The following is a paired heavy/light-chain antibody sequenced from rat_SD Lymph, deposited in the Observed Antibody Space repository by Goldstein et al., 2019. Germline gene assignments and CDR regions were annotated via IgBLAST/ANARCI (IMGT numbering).Heavy chain of an antibody. D-gene: IGHD3-5*01. CDR2: ISYDGSST. J-gene: IGHJ2*01. Sequence: EVQLVESGGGLVQPGRSMKLSCAASGFTFSNYGMAWVRQAPTKGLEWVATISYDGSSTYYRDSVKGRFTISRDNAKSTLYLQMNSLRSEDTATYYCTRDRAHSGAGDYWGQGVMVTVSS. CDR3: TRDRAHSGAGDY. V-gene: IGHV5-29*01. CDR1: GFTFSNYG.
Light chain of an antibody. CDR1: ESVSTL. CDR2: LAS. CDR3: QQSWNDPT. V-gene: IGKV3S9*01. Sequence: DTVLTQSPALAVSPGERVTISCRASESVSTLMHWYQQKPGQQPKLLIYLASHLESGVPARFSGSGSGTDFTLTIDPVEADDTATYYCQQSWNDPTFGAGTKLELK. J-gene: IGKJ2-1*01.